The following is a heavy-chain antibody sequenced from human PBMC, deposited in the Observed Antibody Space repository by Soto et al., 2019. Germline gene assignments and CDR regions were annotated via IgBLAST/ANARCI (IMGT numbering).Heavy chain of an antibody. CDR3: ARDSPYYDILTGDAFDI. J-gene: IGHJ3*02. Sequence: GASVKVSCKASGGTFSSYTISWVRQAPGQGLEWMGRIIPILGIANYAQKFQGRVTITADKSTSTAYMELSSLRSEDTAVYYCARDSPYYDILTGDAFDIWGQGTMVTVSS. CDR1: GGTFSSYT. CDR2: IIPILGIA. D-gene: IGHD3-9*01. V-gene: IGHV1-69*04.